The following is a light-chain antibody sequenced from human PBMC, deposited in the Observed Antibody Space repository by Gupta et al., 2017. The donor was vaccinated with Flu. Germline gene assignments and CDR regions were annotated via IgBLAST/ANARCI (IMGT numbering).Light chain of an antibody. CDR2: DNH. Sequence: QSVLTPPPSMSAAPGQRVTLSCPGSSSNIGGNYVSWYQQFPGTAPKLLIFDNHKRPSGIPDRFSGSKSGTSATLGITGLQTGDEADYYCGTWDNSLSAMVFGGGTKLTVL. CDR3: GTWDNSLSAMV. V-gene: IGLV1-51*01. J-gene: IGLJ2*01. CDR1: SSNIGGNY.